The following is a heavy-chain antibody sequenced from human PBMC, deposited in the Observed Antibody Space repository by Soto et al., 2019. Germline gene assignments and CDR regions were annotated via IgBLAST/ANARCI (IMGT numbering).Heavy chain of an antibody. CDR1: GFNFNIYA. D-gene: IGHD1-1*01. Sequence: PGGSLRLSCAASGFNFNIYAMTWIRQAPGKGLEWVSTTGATGRTTYYADSVKGRFTVSRDNSKNTLDLQMSNLRAEDTAVYYCATVHNNSRSFDYWGQGTLVTVSS. V-gene: IGHV3-23*01. CDR2: TGATGRTT. CDR3: ATVHNNSRSFDY. J-gene: IGHJ4*02.